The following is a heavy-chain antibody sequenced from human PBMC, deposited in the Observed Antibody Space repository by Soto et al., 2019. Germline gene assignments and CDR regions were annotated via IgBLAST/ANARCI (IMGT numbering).Heavy chain of an antibody. V-gene: IGHV1-8*01. D-gene: IGHD2-21*02. J-gene: IGHJ4*02. CDR3: ARAKRTLSTCDV. Sequence: QVQLLQSGAEVKKPGASVKVSCKASGYTFTTGDLNWVRQAPGQGLEWMGWINPNTGDTGYAKKFQGRLTMTRDTSIGTAYMELSNLRSEDTAFYYCARAKRTLSTCDVWGQGTLVTVSS. CDR1: GYTFTTGD. CDR2: INPNTGDT.